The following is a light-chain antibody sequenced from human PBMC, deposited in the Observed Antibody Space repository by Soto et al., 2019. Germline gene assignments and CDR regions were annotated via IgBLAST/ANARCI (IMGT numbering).Light chain of an antibody. CDR3: SSYTNSRTLL. CDR1: SSDVGGYNY. Sequence: QSALTQPASVSGSPGQSITISCTGTSSDVGGYNYVSWHQQHPGRAPKLIISGVSNRPSGVSNRFSGSKSGNTASLTISGLQAEDEDDYYCSSYTNSRTLLFGGGTKLTVL. CDR2: GVS. J-gene: IGLJ3*02. V-gene: IGLV2-14*01.